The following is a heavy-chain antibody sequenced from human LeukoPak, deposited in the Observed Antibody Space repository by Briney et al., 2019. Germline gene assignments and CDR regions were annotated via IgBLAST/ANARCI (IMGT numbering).Heavy chain of an antibody. D-gene: IGHD5-18*01. CDR3: ARNQRGYSYGYDN. Sequence: SETLSLTCAVSGGSISSSNWWSWVRQPPGKGLEWIGEIYHSGSTNYNPSLKSRVTISVDKSKNQFSLKLSSVTAADTAVYYCARNQRGYSYGYDNWGQGTLVTVSS. CDR2: IYHSGST. CDR1: GGSISSSNW. V-gene: IGHV4-4*02. J-gene: IGHJ4*02.